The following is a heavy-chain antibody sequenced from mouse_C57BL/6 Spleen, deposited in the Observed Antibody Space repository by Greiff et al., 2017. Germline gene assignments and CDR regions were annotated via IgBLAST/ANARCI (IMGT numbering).Heavy chain of an antibody. CDR3: AMIYYGNYRHFDV. V-gene: IGHV3-6*01. Sequence: EVKLQESGPGLVKPSQSLSLTCSVTGYSITSGYYWNWIRQFPGNKLEWMGYISYDGSNNYNPSLKNRISITRDTSKNQFFLKLNSVTTEDTATYYCAMIYYGNYRHFDVWGTGTTVTVSS. J-gene: IGHJ1*03. CDR2: ISYDGSN. CDR1: GYSITSGYY. D-gene: IGHD2-1*01.